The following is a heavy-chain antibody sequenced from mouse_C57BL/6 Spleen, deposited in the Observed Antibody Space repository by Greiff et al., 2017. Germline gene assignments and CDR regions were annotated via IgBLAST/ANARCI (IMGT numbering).Heavy chain of an antibody. J-gene: IGHJ2*01. D-gene: IGHD3-2*02. CDR2: LYPGHGDT. CDR1: GYAFSSSW. V-gene: IGHV1-80*01. Sequence: VQLQQSGAELVKPGASVKISCQASGYAFSSSWMNWVKQRPGKGLEWIGQLYPGHGDTNSIGKFKGKATLTADKSSSTAYMQLSSLTSEDSAVYFCARSAQATCAYFDYWVQGTTLTVSS. CDR3: ARSAQATCAYFDY.